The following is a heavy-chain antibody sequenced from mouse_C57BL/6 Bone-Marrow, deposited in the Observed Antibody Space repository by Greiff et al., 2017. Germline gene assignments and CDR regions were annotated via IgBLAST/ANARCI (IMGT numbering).Heavy chain of an antibody. V-gene: IGHV1-69*01. CDR3: ARLYYYGRTYYFDY. J-gene: IGHJ2*01. CDR2: IDPSDSYT. D-gene: IGHD1-1*01. Sequence: QVQLQQPGAELVMPGASVKLSCKASGYTFTSYWMHWVKQRPGQVLEWIGEIDPSDSYTNYNQKFKGKSTLTVDKSSSTAYMQLSSLTSEDSAVYYCARLYYYGRTYYFDYWGQGTTLTVSS. CDR1: GYTFTSYW.